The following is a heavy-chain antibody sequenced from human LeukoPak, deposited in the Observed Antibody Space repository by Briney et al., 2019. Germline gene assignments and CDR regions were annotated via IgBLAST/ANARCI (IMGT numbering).Heavy chain of an antibody. Sequence: PGGSLRLSCAASGFTFSSYAMHWVRQAPSKGLEWVAVISYDGSNKYYADSVKGRFTISRDNSKNTLYLQMNSLRAEDTAVYYCARSAVAGTEGGNWGQGTLVTVSS. D-gene: IGHD6-19*01. V-gene: IGHV3-30-3*01. CDR2: ISYDGSNK. J-gene: IGHJ4*02. CDR3: ARSAVAGTEGGN. CDR1: GFTFSSYA.